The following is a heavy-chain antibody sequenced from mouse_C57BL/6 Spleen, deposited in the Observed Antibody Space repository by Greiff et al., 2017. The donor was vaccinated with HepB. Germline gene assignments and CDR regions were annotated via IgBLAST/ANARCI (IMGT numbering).Heavy chain of an antibody. CDR2: IYPSDSET. Sequence: QVQLQQPGAELVRPGSSVKLSCKASGYTFTSYWIDWVKQRPGQGLEWIGNIYPSDSETHYNQKFKDKATLTVDKSSSTAYMQLSSLTSEDSAVYYCAYGSTYYYAMDYWGQGTSVTVSS. CDR1: GYTFTSYW. CDR3: AYGSTYYYAMDY. J-gene: IGHJ4*01. V-gene: IGHV1-61*01. D-gene: IGHD1-1*01.